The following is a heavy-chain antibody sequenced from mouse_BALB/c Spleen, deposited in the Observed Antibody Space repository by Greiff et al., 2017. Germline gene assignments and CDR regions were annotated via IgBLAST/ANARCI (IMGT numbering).Heavy chain of an antibody. CDR2: INPSTGYT. V-gene: IGHV1-7*01. CDR3: ARELYYGNYIAF. J-gene: IGHJ3*01. CDR1: GYTFTSYW. D-gene: IGHD2-1*01. Sequence: QVQLKESGAELAKPGASVKMSCKASGYTFTSYWMHWVKQRPGQGLEWIGYINPSTGYTEYNQKFKDKATLNVDKSSNTAYMQLSSLTSEDSAVYFCARELYYGNYIAFWGQGTLGTVSA.